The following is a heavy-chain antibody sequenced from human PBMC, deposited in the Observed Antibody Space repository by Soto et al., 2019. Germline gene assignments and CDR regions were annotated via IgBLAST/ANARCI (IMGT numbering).Heavy chain of an antibody. J-gene: IGHJ3*02. CDR2: ISYDGSNK. CDR3: AKAINSGSYDAFDI. Sequence: GGSLRLSCAASGFTFSSYGMHWVRQAPGKGLEWVAVISYDGSNKYYADSVKGRFTISRDNSKNTLYLQMNSLRAEDTVVYYCAKAINSGSYDAFDIWGQGTMVTVSS. V-gene: IGHV3-30*18. CDR1: GFTFSSYG. D-gene: IGHD1-26*01.